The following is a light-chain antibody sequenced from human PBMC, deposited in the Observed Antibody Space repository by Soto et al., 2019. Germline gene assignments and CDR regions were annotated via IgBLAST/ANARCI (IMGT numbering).Light chain of an antibody. Sequence: EIVLTQSPGTLSLSPGERATLSCRASQSVSSSYLGWYQQKPGQAPRLLIYVASSRATGIPDRFSGSGSGTDFTLTISSLETEDFAVYYCQQYGSALLFTFGPGTKVDIK. V-gene: IGKV3-20*01. CDR3: QQYGSALLFT. J-gene: IGKJ3*01. CDR2: VAS. CDR1: QSVSSSY.